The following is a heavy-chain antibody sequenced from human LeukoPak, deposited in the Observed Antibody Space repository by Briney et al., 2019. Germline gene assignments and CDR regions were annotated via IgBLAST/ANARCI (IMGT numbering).Heavy chain of an antibody. V-gene: IGHV3-23*01. J-gene: IGHJ4*02. CDR1: GFTFSSYA. CDR3: AKRAYYYDSSGYPFDY. Sequence: GGSLRLSCAASGFTFSSYAMSWVRQAPGKGLEWVSAISGSGGSTYYADSVKGRFTIPRDNSKNTLYLQMNSLRAEDTAVYYCAKRAYYYDSSGYPFDYWGQGTLVTVSS. D-gene: IGHD3-22*01. CDR2: ISGSGGST.